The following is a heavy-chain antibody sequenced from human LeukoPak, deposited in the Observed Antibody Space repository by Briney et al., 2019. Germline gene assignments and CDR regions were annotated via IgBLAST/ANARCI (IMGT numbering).Heavy chain of an antibody. J-gene: IGHJ4*02. CDR1: GFTFSSYW. D-gene: IGHD2/OR15-2a*01. Sequence: PGGSLRLSCAASGFTFSSYWIHWVRQVPGKGLVWVSRINSDGSRTNYADSVKGRFTISRDNAKNTLYLQMNSLSAGDTAVYYCARGGLYAYYFDYWGQGTLVTVSS. V-gene: IGHV3-74*01. CDR2: INSDGSRT. CDR3: ARGGLYAYYFDY.